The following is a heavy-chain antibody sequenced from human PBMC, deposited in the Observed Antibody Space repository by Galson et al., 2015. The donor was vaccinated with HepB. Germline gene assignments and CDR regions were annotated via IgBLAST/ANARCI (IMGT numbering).Heavy chain of an antibody. CDR3: ARGVAGYYDSSGYPTSFDY. J-gene: IGHJ4*02. D-gene: IGHD3-22*01. CDR2: IIPIFGTA. V-gene: IGHV1-69*13. Sequence: SVKVSCKASGGTFSSYAISWVRQAPGQGLEWMGGIIPIFGTANYAQKFQGRVTITADESTSTAYMELSSLRSEDTVVYYCARGVAGYYDSSGYPTSFDYWGQGTLVTVSS. CDR1: GGTFSSYA.